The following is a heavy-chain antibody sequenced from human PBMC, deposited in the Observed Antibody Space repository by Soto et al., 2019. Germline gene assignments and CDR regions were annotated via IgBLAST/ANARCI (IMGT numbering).Heavy chain of an antibody. CDR3: ASLRGSYDYYCMDV. Sequence: PSETLSLTCAVYGGSFSGYYWSWIRQPPGKGLEWIGEINHSGSTNYNPSLKSRVTISVDTSKNQFSLKLSSVTAADTAVYYCASLRGSYDYYCMDVWGQGTTVTVFS. CDR2: INHSGST. J-gene: IGHJ6*02. V-gene: IGHV4-34*01. CDR1: GGSFSGYY. D-gene: IGHD1-26*01.